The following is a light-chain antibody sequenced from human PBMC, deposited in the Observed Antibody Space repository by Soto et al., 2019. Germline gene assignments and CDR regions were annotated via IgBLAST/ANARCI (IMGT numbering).Light chain of an antibody. CDR2: EVT. CDR3: SSYAASNDFYFV. Sequence: QSALTQPPSASGSPGQSVTISCTGTSSDVGGYKYVSWYQQYPGRAPKLMIYEVTKLPSGVPDRFSGSKSGDTASLTVSGLQAEDEADYYCSSYAASNDFYFVFGGGTQLTVL. J-gene: IGLJ3*02. CDR1: SSDVGGYKY. V-gene: IGLV2-8*01.